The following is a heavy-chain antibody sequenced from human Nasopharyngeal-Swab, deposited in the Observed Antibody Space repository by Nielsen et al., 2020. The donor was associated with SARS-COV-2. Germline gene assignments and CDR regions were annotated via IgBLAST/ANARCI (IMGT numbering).Heavy chain of an antibody. D-gene: IGHD6-19*01. J-gene: IGHJ4*02. CDR3: TTDLGSSGWYSGVGY. V-gene: IGHV3-15*01. CDR2: IKSKTDGGTT. Sequence: VRQAPGKGLEWVGRIKSKTDGGTTDYAAPVKGRFTISRDDSKNTLYLQMNSLKTEDTAVYCCTTDLGSSGWYSGVGYWGQGTLVTVSS.